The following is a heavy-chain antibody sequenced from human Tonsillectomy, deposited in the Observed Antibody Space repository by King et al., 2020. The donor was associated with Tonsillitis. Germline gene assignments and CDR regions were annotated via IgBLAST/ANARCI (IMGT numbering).Heavy chain of an antibody. CDR2: IYHSGST. CDR3: AQSGLYSGYDLGEHYFDY. V-gene: IGHV4-38-2*01. CDR1: GNSINSGYY. D-gene: IGHD5-12*01. J-gene: IGHJ4*02. Sequence: QLQESGPGLVKPSETLSLTCAVSGNSINSGYYWGWIRQPPGKGLEWIGSIYHSGSTYYNPSLKSRVTISVDTSKNQFSLRLSSVTAADTAVYYCAQSGLYSGYDLGEHYFDYWGQGTLVTVSS.